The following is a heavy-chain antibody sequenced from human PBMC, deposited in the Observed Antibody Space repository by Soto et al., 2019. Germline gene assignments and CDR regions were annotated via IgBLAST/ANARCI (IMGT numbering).Heavy chain of an antibody. CDR1: GGSFSGYY. J-gene: IGHJ5*02. CDR3: ARGLGSGWYGVWFDP. CDR2: INHSGST. Sequence: SETLSLTCAVYGGSFSGYYWSWIRQPPGKGLEWIGEINHSGSTNYNPSLKSRVTISVDTSKNQFSLKLSSVTAADTAVYYCARGLGSGWYGVWFDPWGQGTLVTVSS. D-gene: IGHD6-19*01. V-gene: IGHV4-34*01.